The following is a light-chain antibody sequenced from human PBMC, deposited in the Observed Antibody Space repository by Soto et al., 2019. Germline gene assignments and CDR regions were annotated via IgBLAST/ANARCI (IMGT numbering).Light chain of an antibody. Sequence: QSVLTQPPSVSGSPGQSVAISCTGTSSDLGNYNRVSWYQQPPGTAPKLIIYEVTNRPSGVPDRFSGSKSGDTPSLTISGLQAEDEADYFCCAYTTSGTYVFGTGTKLTVL. CDR2: EVT. CDR1: SSDLGNYNR. CDR3: CAYTTSGTYV. V-gene: IGLV2-18*02. J-gene: IGLJ1*01.